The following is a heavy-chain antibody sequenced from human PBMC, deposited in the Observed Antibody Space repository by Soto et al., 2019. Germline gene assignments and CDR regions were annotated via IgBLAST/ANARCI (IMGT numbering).Heavy chain of an antibody. V-gene: IGHV4-30-2*01. J-gene: IGHJ4*02. CDR1: GGSISSGGYS. D-gene: IGHD1-26*01. Sequence: PSETLSLTCAVSGGSISSGGYSWSWIRQPPGKGLEWIGYIYHSGSTYYNPSLKSRVTISVDRSKNQFSLKLSSVTAADTAVYYCARGVGVGVTAFDYWGQGTLVTVSS. CDR2: IYHSGST. CDR3: ARGVGVGVTAFDY.